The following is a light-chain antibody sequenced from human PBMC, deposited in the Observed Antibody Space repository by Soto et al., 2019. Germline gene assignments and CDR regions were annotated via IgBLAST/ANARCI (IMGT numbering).Light chain of an antibody. CDR2: EDI. CDR3: YSADSSGNLFV. Sequence: YELTQPPSVSVSPGQTARITCSGDALPEKYVYWYQQKSGQAPVLIIYEDIKRTSGIPERFSGSSSGTKATLTISGAQVEDEADYYCYSADSSGNLFVFGAGTKLTVL. CDR1: ALPEKY. J-gene: IGLJ1*01. V-gene: IGLV3-10*01.